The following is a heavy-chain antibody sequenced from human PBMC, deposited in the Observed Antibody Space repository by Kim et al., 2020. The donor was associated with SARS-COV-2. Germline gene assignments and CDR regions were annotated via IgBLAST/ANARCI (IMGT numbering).Heavy chain of an antibody. V-gene: IGHV3-21*01. Sequence: SYIDYADSVKGRFTISRDNAKNSLYLQMNSLRAEDTAVYYCARGPIRFDYWGQGTLVTVSS. J-gene: IGHJ4*02. CDR2: SYI. CDR3: ARGPIRFDY.